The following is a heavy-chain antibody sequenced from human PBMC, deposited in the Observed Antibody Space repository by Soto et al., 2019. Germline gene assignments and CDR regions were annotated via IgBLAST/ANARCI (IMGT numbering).Heavy chain of an antibody. CDR2: ISHTGFT. Sequence: QVQLQESGPGRVKPSETLSLTCTVSRLSISIDRYYWTWIRQSPGKGLEWIGYISHTGFTKYNPALESRVTISVDTSKNQFSLKLRSVTAADTAVYYCAIEFSSAHINYFDFWGQGTLVSVSS. CDR3: AIEFSSAHINYFDF. CDR1: RLSISIDRYY. J-gene: IGHJ4*02. V-gene: IGHV4-61*01.